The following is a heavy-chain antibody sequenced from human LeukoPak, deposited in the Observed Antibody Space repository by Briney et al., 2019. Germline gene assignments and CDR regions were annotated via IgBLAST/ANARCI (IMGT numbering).Heavy chain of an antibody. Sequence: SETLSLTCTVSGGSINTKGYYWGWLRQPPGKGLEWIGSIYYTGNAYYSPSLKSRVTIFVDASKNHFSLKLSSVTAADTAVYYCARLIAYYYDSSGYLGENDAFDIWGQGTMVTVSS. J-gene: IGHJ3*02. CDR1: GGSINTKGYY. V-gene: IGHV4-39*02. CDR2: IYYTGNA. D-gene: IGHD3-22*01. CDR3: ARLIAYYYDSSGYLGENDAFDI.